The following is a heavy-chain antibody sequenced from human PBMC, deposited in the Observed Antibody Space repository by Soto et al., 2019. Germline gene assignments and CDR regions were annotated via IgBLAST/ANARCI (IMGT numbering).Heavy chain of an antibody. CDR2: VYYSGGA. D-gene: IGHD2-21*01. J-gene: IGHJ5*01. V-gene: IGHV4-39*01. CDR1: GVSIHNSHSF. CDR3: GRVVEGATRHTDFDS. Sequence: SETLSLTCAVSGVSIHNSHSFWGWIRQPPGKGLEFIANVYYSGGAHYNPSFKSRVTISVDTATNQVSLRMSSVTAADTAVYFCGRVVEGATRHTDFDSWGQGTLVTVSP.